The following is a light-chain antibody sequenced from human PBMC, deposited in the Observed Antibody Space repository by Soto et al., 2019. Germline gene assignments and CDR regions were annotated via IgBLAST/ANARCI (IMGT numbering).Light chain of an antibody. V-gene: IGKV3-15*01. Sequence: IVMTQSPATLSVSPGERVTLSCRASQSVSNNLAGYQQKPGQAPRLLIYAASTRATGLPARFSGSGSGTQFTLTISSLQAEDCAVYYCQQYNNWPPRTFGGGTKVEIK. CDR3: QQYNNWPPRT. CDR1: QSVSNN. CDR2: AAS. J-gene: IGKJ4*01.